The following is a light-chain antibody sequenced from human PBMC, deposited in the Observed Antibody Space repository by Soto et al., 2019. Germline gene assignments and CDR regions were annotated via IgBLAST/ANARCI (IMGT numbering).Light chain of an antibody. J-gene: IGLJ1*01. CDR1: SSDIGAYNY. CDR2: DVS. V-gene: IGLV2-14*01. CDR3: SSYTTTSQYV. Sequence: QSALTQPASVSGSPGQSITISCTGTSSDIGAYNYVSWFQHHPGKAPKLIIHDVSNRPSGVSYRFSGSKSGNTASLTISGLQAEDEADYHCSSYTTTSQYVFGTGTKVTVL.